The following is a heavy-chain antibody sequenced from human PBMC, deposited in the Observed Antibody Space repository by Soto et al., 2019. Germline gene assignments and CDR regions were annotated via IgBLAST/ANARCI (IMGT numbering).Heavy chain of an antibody. Sequence: QVQLVQSGAEVKKPGSLVKVSCKASGGTFSSYAISWVRQSPGQGLEGMGGIIPIFGTANYAQKFQGRVTITADESTSTASMELSSLRSADTAVYYCARANWNQEFGDYWGQGTLVTVSS. V-gene: IGHV1-69*01. CDR3: ARANWNQEFGDY. CDR2: IIPIFGTA. CDR1: GGTFSSYA. J-gene: IGHJ4*02. D-gene: IGHD1-1*01.